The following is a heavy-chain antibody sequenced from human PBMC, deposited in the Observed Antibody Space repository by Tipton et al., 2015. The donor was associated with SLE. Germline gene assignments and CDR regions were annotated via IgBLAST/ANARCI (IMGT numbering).Heavy chain of an antibody. CDR1: GFTFSSYS. V-gene: IGHV3-48*01. J-gene: IGHJ4*02. CDR3: ARPQTAYYFDY. Sequence: SLRLSCAASGFTFSSYSMNWVRQAPGKGLEWVSYISSSSSTIYYADSVKGRFTISRDNAKNSLYLQMNSLRAEDTAVYYCARPQTAYYFDYWGQGTLVTVSS. CDR2: ISSSSSTI. D-gene: IGHD1-14*01.